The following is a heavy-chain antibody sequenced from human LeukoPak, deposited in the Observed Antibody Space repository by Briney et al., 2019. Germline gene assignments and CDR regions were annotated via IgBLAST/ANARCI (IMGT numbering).Heavy chain of an antibody. CDR3: ARGNSGSYYNWFDP. CDR1: EDIFSNYW. CDR2: IYPGDSDT. V-gene: IGHV5-51*01. J-gene: IGHJ5*02. D-gene: IGHD1-26*01. Sequence: GESLKISCKGSEDIFSNYWIGWVRQMPGKGLEWMGIIYPGDSDTRYSPSFQGQVTISADKSISTAYLQWSSLKASDTAMYYCARGNSGSYYNWFDPWGQGTLVTVSS.